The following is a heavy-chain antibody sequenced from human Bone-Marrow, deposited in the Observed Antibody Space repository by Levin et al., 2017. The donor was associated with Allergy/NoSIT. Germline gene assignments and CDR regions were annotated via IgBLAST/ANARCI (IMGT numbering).Heavy chain of an antibody. J-gene: IGHJ2*01. Sequence: SETLSLTCAVSGGSISSSNWWSWVRQPPGKGLEWIGEIYHSGSTNYNPSLKSRVTISVDKSKNQFSLKLSSVTAADTAVYYCARVPTAMASYWYFDLWGRGTLVTVSS. D-gene: IGHD5-18*01. V-gene: IGHV4-4*02. CDR3: ARVPTAMASYWYFDL. CDR2: IYHSGST. CDR1: GGSISSSNW.